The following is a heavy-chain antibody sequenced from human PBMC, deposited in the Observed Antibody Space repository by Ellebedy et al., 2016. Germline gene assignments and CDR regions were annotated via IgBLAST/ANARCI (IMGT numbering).Heavy chain of an antibody. CDR3: TRDKGDYEFYYYYGMDV. J-gene: IGHJ6*02. D-gene: IGHD4-17*01. CDR2: IRSKAYGGTT. V-gene: IGHV3-49*03. Sequence: GGSLRLSXTASGFTFGDYAMSWFRQAPGKGLEWVGFIRSKAYGGTTEYAASVKGRFTISRDDSKSIAYLQMNSLKTEDTAVYYCTRDKGDYEFYYYYGMDVWGQGTTVTVSS. CDR1: GFTFGDYA.